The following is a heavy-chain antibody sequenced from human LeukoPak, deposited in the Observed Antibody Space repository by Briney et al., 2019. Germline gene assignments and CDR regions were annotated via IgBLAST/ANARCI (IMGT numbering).Heavy chain of an antibody. J-gene: IGHJ4*02. CDR2: IYYSGST. CDR3: ARDPHDSSGFDY. D-gene: IGHD3-22*01. CDR1: GGSISSYY. Sequence: PSETLSLTCTVSGGSISSYYWSWIRQPPGKGLEWIGYIYYSGSTNYNPSLKSRVTISVDTSKNQFSLKLSSVTAADTAVYYCARDPHDSSGFDYWGQGTLVTVSS. V-gene: IGHV4-59*01.